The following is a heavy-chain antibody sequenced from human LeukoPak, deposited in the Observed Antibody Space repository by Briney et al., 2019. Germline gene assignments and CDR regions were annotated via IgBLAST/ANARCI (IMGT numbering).Heavy chain of an antibody. D-gene: IGHD3-10*01. Sequence: SETLSLTCTVSGGSISSSSYYCGWIRQPPGKGLEWIGSIYYSGSTYYNPSLKSRVTISVDTSKNQFSLKLSSVTAADTAVYYCATVRFGESSFDPWGQGTLVTVSS. V-gene: IGHV4-39*01. CDR2: IYYSGST. CDR1: GGSISSSSYY. J-gene: IGHJ5*02. CDR3: ATVRFGESSFDP.